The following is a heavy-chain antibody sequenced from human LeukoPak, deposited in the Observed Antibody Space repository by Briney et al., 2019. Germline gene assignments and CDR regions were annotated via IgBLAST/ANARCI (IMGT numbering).Heavy chain of an antibody. CDR3: AKDHGLLLFRESYFDY. J-gene: IGHJ4*02. D-gene: IGHD3-10*01. CDR1: GFTFSSYA. Sequence: TGGSLRLSCAASGFTFSSYAMSWVRQAPGKGLEWVSAISGSGGSTYYADSVKGRFTISRDNSKNTLYLQMNSLRAEDTAVYYCAKDHGLLLFRESYFDYWGQGTLVTVSS. CDR2: ISGSGGST. V-gene: IGHV3-23*01.